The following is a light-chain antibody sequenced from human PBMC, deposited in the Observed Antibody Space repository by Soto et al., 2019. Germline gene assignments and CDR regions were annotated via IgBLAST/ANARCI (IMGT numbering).Light chain of an antibody. Sequence: QSALTQSPSASGSPGQSVTISCTGTSSDVGNYKYVSWYQQHPGKAPKLMIYEVSKRPSGVPHRFSGSKSGNTASLTVSGLQVEDEADYYCSSYAGSNLWVFGGGTKLTVL. J-gene: IGLJ3*02. CDR1: SSDVGNYKY. CDR3: SSYAGSNLWV. V-gene: IGLV2-8*01. CDR2: EVS.